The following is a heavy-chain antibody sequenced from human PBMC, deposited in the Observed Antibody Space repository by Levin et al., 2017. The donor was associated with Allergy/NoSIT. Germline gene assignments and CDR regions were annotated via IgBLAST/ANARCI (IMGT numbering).Heavy chain of an antibody. CDR2: IYWDDDK. V-gene: IGHV2-70*11. Sequence: TLSLPCTFSGFSLRTSGMCVSWIRQPPGKALEWLARIYWDDDKYYSTSLKTRLTISKDTSKNQVVLTMTNMDPVDTATYYCARYSGNWGANDYWGQGTLVTVSS. CDR3: ARYSGNWGANDY. CDR1: GFSLRTSGMC. J-gene: IGHJ4*02. D-gene: IGHD5-12*01.